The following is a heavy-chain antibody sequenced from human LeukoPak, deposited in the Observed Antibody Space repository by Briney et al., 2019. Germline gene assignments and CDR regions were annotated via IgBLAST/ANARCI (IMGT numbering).Heavy chain of an antibody. V-gene: IGHV4-39*07. J-gene: IGHJ6*03. Sequence: SETLSLTCTVSGGSITSSSYYWGWIRQPPGKGLEWIGSIYYSGSTYFNPSLKSRVTISLDTSKTQFSLKLTSVTAADTAVYYCARGRRDGYTLYYMDVWGKGTTVTVSS. CDR1: GGSITSSSYY. CDR3: ARGRRDGYTLYYMDV. CDR2: IYYSGST. D-gene: IGHD5-24*01.